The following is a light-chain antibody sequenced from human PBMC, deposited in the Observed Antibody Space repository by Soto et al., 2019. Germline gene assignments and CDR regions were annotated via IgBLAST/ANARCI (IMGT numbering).Light chain of an antibody. CDR2: AAS. CDR3: QSGS. CDR1: QGISSY. Sequence: DIPLTQSPSFLSASVGDRVTITCRASQGISSYLAWYQQKPGKAPKLLIYAASTLQSGVPSRFSGSGSGTEFTLTISSLQPEDFATYYCQSGSFGQGTKVEIK. J-gene: IGKJ1*01. V-gene: IGKV1-9*01.